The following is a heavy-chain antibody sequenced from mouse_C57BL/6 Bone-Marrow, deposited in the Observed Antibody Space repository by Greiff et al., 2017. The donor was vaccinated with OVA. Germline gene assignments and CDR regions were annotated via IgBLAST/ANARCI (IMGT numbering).Heavy chain of an antibody. Sequence: EVQVVESGGGLVKPGGSLKLSCAASGFTFSSYAMSWVRQTPEKRLEWVATISDGGSYTYYPDNVKGRFTISRDNAKNNLYLQMSHLKSEDTAMYYCARGRSRGYFDVWGTGTTVTVSS. J-gene: IGHJ1*03. V-gene: IGHV5-4*01. CDR3: ARGRSRGYFDV. CDR2: ISDGGSYT. D-gene: IGHD1-1*01. CDR1: GFTFSSYA.